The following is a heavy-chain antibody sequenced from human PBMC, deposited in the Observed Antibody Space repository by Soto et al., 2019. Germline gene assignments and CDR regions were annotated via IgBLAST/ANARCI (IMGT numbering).Heavy chain of an antibody. CDR3: ARHEGWRRFPITNWFDP. CDR2: IYHSGST. CDR1: SGSISSSNW. J-gene: IGHJ5*02. Sequence: SETLSLTCAVSSGSISSSNWWSWVRQPPGKGLEWIGEIYHSGSTNYNPSLKSRVTISVDTSKNQFSLKLSSVTAADTAVYYCARHEGWRRFPITNWFDPWGQGTLVTVSS. D-gene: IGHD6-19*01. V-gene: IGHV4-4*02.